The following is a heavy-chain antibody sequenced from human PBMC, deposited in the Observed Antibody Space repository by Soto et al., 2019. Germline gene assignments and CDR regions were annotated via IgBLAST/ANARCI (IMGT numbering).Heavy chain of an antibody. V-gene: IGHV5-10-1*01. D-gene: IGHD2-8*01. CDR2: IDPSDSYT. CDR3: ARPHFLVSDSHYGMDV. Sequence: REALKISCKGSGYSFTSYLISWVRQMPGKGLEWMGRIDPSDSYTNYSPSFQGHVTISADKSISTAYLQWSSLKASDTAMYYCARPHFLVSDSHYGMDVWGQGTTVTVSS. CDR1: GYSFTSYL. J-gene: IGHJ6*02.